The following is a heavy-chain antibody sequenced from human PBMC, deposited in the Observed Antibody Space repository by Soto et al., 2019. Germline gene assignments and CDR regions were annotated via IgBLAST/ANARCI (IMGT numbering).Heavy chain of an antibody. D-gene: IGHD3-3*01. CDR3: AGRDDFWSGSYYYYYMDV. CDR2: IYSGGST. CDR1: GFTVSSNY. V-gene: IGHV3-66*04. Sequence: EVQLVESGGGLVQPGGSLRLSCAASGFTVSSNYMSWVRQAPGKGLEWVSVIYSGGSTYYADSVKGRFTISRDNSKNTLYLQMNSLRAEDTAVYYCAGRDDFWSGSYYYYYMDVWGKGTTVTVSS. J-gene: IGHJ6*03.